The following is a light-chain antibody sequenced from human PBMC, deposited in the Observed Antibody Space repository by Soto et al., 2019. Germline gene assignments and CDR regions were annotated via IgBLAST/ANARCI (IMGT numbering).Light chain of an antibody. V-gene: IGLV2-14*03. CDR3: CSYAGSSTLYV. J-gene: IGLJ1*01. CDR1: RSDIGAYNF. Sequence: QSVLTQPASVSGSPGQSITLSCTGTRSDIGAYNFVSWYQQHPGKAPKLMLYDVNIRPSGVSNRFSSSKSGNTASLTISGLQAEDEADYYCCSYAGSSTLYVYGTGTKVTVL. CDR2: DVN.